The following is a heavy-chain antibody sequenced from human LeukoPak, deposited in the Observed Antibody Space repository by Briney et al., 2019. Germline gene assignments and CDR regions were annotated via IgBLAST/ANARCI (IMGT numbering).Heavy chain of an antibody. CDR2: MYYSGNT. CDR3: ARLRDYYYNYAMDV. Sequence: SETLSLTYTVSGGSISSYYWSWIRQPPGKGLEWIGYMYYSGNTNYNASLKSRVTISVDTSKNQFSLNLRSVTAADTAVYYCARLRDYYYNYAMDVWGQGTTVTVSS. V-gene: IGHV4-59*08. D-gene: IGHD3-10*01. CDR1: GGSISSYY. J-gene: IGHJ6*02.